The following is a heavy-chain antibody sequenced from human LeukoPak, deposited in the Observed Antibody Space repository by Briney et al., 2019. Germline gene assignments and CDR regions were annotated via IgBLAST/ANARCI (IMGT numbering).Heavy chain of an antibody. D-gene: IGHD3-16*01. J-gene: IGHJ4*02. CDR3: ARDDGGAAGY. Sequence: PGGSLRLSCAASGFTFSSYAMTWVRRAPGKGLEWVSVIYSGGSTYYADSVKGRFTISRDNSKNTLYLQMNSLRAEDTAVYYCARDDGGAAGYWGQGTLVTVSS. CDR1: GFTFSSYA. V-gene: IGHV3-53*01. CDR2: IYSGGST.